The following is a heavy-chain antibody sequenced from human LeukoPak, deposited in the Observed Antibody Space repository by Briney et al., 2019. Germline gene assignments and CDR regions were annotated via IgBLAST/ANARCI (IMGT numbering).Heavy chain of an antibody. CDR3: ARGRYSSSINSMDV. Sequence: SVTVSCTASGGTFSSYAISWVRQAPGQGLEWMGGIIPIFGTANYAQKFQGRVTITADESTSTAYMELSSLRSEDTAVYYCARGRYSSSINSMDVWGQGTTVTVSS. D-gene: IGHD6-6*01. CDR2: IIPIFGTA. V-gene: IGHV1-69*13. CDR1: GGTFSSYA. J-gene: IGHJ6*02.